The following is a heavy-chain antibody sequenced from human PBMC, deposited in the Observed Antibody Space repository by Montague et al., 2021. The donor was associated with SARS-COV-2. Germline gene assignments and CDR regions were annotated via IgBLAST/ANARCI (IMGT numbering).Heavy chain of an antibody. CDR3: ARVRYYGSGTSLGMDV. CDR1: GGSFSGYY. V-gene: IGHV4-34*01. Sequence: ETLSLTCTVYGGSFSGYYWSWIRQPPGKGLEWIGEIYHSGSTNYNPSLKSRVTISVDTSKNQFSLKLSSVTAADTAVYYCARVRYYGSGTSLGMDVWGQGTTVTVSS. CDR2: IYHSGST. D-gene: IGHD3-10*01. J-gene: IGHJ6*02.